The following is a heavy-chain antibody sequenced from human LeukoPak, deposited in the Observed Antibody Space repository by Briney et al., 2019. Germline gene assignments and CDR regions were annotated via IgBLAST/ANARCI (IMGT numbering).Heavy chain of an antibody. D-gene: IGHD6-25*01. CDR3: ASKRRARFDP. J-gene: IGHJ5*02. CDR1: GGSFSGYY. CDR2: INHSGST. Sequence: SETLSLTCAVYGGSFSGYYWSWIRQPPGKGLEWIGEINHSGSTNYNPSLKSRVTISVDTSKNQFSLKLSSVTAADTAVYYCASKRRARFDPRGQGTLVTVSS. V-gene: IGHV4-34*01.